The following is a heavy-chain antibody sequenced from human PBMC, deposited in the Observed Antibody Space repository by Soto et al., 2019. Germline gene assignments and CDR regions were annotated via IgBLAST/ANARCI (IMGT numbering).Heavy chain of an antibody. V-gene: IGHV1-18*01. D-gene: IGHD3-9*01. CDR1: RYTFTSHG. CDR3: ARLLTEGATFREDAFDL. CDR2: ISTFNGKT. J-gene: IGHJ3*01. Sequence: QIQLMQSGGDVKTPGASLKVSCTTSRYTFTSHGIACVRQAPAQGLEWLGWISTFNGKTDYAQKFQGRVTMTADTITSTVHMELRSLRSDDTGVYYCARLLTEGATFREDAFDLWGPGTKVTVSS.